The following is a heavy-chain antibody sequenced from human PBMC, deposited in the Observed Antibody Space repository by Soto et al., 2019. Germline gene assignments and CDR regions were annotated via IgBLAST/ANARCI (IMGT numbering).Heavy chain of an antibody. J-gene: IGHJ4*02. V-gene: IGHV3-48*03. CDR1: GFTFSITE. CDR2: ISNTGNTI. CDR3: ARGVEMATRAVRYYFDF. D-gene: IGHD2-21*01. Sequence: PGGSLRLSCAASGFTFSITELNWVRQAPGKGLEWVSFISNTGNTIYYADSVKGRFTISRDNARNSLSLQMNSLRAEDTAVYYCARGVEMATRAVRYYFDFWGQGTLVTVSS.